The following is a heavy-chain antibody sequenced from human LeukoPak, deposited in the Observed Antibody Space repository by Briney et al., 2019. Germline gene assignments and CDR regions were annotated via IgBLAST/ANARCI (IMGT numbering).Heavy chain of an antibody. Sequence: PGGSLRLSCAASGFTFSSYEMNWVRQAPGKGQEWVSYISSSGSTIYYADSVKGRFTISRDNAKNMLYLQINSLRVEDTAIYYCARGGKLEPTAMASWGQGSPVVVAS. J-gene: IGHJ5*02. V-gene: IGHV3-48*03. D-gene: IGHD5-18*01. CDR3: ARGGKLEPTAMAS. CDR1: GFTFSSYE. CDR2: ISSSGSTI.